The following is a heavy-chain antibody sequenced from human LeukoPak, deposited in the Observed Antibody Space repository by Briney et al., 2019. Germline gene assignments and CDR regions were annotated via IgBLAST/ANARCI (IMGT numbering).Heavy chain of an antibody. V-gene: IGHV3-30*02. CDR3: AKDGVIAGDR. CDR2: IQYDGNNK. J-gene: IGHJ4*02. D-gene: IGHD3-16*02. CDR1: GFTFSGYG. Sequence: PGGSLRLSCAASGFTFSGYGMHWVRQAPGEGLEWVSFIQYDGNNKYYTDSVKGRFTISRDDSKNTLYLQMSSLRAEDAAVYYCAKDGVIAGDRWGQGTLVTVSS.